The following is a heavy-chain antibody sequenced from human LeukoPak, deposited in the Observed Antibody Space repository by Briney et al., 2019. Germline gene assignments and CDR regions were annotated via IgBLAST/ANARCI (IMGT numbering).Heavy chain of an antibody. CDR2: ISAYNGNT. CDR3: AREAARRGVFDY. Sequence: ASVKVSCKASGYTFTSYGIGWVRQAPGQGLEWMGWISAYNGNTNYAQKLQGRVTMTTDTSTSTAYMELRSLRSDDTAVYYCAREAARRGVFDYWGQGTLVTVSS. D-gene: IGHD3-10*01. CDR1: GYTFTSYG. V-gene: IGHV1-18*04. J-gene: IGHJ4*02.